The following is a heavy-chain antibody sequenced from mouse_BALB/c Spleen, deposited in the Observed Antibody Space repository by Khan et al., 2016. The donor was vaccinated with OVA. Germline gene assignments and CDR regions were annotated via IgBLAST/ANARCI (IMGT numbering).Heavy chain of an antibody. J-gene: IGHJ4*01. CDR1: GYTFSNYW. D-gene: IGHD1-1*01. V-gene: IGHV1-80*01. CDR3: ARGFITTVDYTMDY. CDR2: IYPGDDDS. Sequence: VQLQQSGAELVRPGSSVKISCKASGYTFSNYWMTWVKQRPGQGLEWIGQIYPGDDDSDYNGKFKGKATLTTDKSSSTAYMHLSSLTSEDSAVYFCARGFITTVDYTMDYWGQGTSVTVSS.